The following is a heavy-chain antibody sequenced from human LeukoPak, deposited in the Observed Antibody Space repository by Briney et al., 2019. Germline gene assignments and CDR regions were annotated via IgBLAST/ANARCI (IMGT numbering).Heavy chain of an antibody. V-gene: IGHV3-64D*06. CDR3: VKDLSGSDSLDY. CDR2: ISTNGGST. CDR1: GFTFSSYA. J-gene: IGHJ4*02. Sequence: PGGSLRLSCSASGFTFSSYAMHWVRQAPGKGLEYVSTISTNGGSTYYADSVKGRFTISRDNSQNTLYLQMSSLRAEDTAVYYCVKDLSGSDSLDYWGQGTLVTVSS. D-gene: IGHD1-26*01.